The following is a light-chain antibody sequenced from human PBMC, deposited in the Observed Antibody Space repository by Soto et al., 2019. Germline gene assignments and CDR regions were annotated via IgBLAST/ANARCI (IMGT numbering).Light chain of an antibody. J-gene: IGLJ1*01. CDR2: GNS. V-gene: IGLV1-40*01. CDR1: SSNIGAGYD. CDR3: QSYDSSLSALL. Sequence: QSVLTQPPSVSGAPGQRVTISCTGSSSNIGAGYDVHWYQQLPGTAPKLLIYGNSNRPSGVPDRFSGSKSGTSAALAITGLQAEDEADYSCQSYDSSLSALLFGTGTKLTVL.